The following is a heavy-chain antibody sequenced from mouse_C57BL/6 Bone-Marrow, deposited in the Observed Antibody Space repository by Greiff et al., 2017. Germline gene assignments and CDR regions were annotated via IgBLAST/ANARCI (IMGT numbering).Heavy chain of an antibody. J-gene: IGHJ2*01. Sequence: QVQLQQPGAELVKPGASVKMSCKASGYTFTSSWITWVKQRPGQGLEWIGDIYPTSGRTNYNEKFKSKAIRTVDTSSNTAYMQLSSLTSEDSAVCYCARSGPLGRSLDYWGQGTTLTVSS. V-gene: IGHV1-55*01. CDR3: ARSGPLGRSLDY. CDR2: IYPTSGRT. D-gene: IGHD4-1*01. CDR1: GYTFTSSW.